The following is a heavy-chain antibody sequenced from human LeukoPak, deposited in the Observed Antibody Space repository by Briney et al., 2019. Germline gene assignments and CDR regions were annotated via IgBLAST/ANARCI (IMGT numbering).Heavy chain of an antibody. V-gene: IGHV1-18*01. CDR3: ARDWDTMVRGVPYFDY. J-gene: IGHJ4*02. Sequence: ASVNVSCKASGYTFTSYGISWVRQAPGQGLEWMGWTSAYNGNTNYAQKLQGRVTMTTDTSTSTAYMELRSLRSDDTAVYYCARDWDTMVRGVPYFDYWGQGTLVTVSS. D-gene: IGHD3-10*01. CDR1: GYTFTSYG. CDR2: TSAYNGNT.